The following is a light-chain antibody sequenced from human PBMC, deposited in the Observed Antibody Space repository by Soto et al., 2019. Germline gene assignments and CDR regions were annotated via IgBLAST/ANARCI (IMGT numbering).Light chain of an antibody. CDR1: QSVSSGY. CDR2: GAS. CDR3: QQYGSSSLT. Sequence: ELVLTQSPGTLSLSPGERATLSCRASQSVSSGYLAWYQQKPGQAPRLLIYGASSRATGIPDRFSGSGSGTDFTLTISRLEPEDFAVYYCQQYGSSSLTFGGGTKVDIK. J-gene: IGKJ4*01. V-gene: IGKV3-20*01.